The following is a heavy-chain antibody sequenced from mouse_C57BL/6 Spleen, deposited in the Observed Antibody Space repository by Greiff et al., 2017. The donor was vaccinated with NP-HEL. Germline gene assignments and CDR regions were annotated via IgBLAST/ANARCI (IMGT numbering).Heavy chain of an antibody. CDR1: GYTFTSYT. Sequence: QVQLQQSGAELARPGASVKLSCKASGYTFTSYTMHWVKQRPGQGLEWIGYINPSSGSTKYNQKFKDKATLTADKSSSTAYMQLSSLTSEDSAVYYCARRELGLHAMDYWGQGTSVTVSS. D-gene: IGHD3-1*01. CDR3: ARRELGLHAMDY. V-gene: IGHV1-4*01. J-gene: IGHJ4*01. CDR2: INPSSGST.